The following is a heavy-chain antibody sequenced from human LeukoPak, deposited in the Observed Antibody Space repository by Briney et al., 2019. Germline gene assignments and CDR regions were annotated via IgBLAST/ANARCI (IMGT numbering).Heavy chain of an antibody. CDR2: IYSSGST. Sequence: SETLSLTCTVSGGSISSYYWSWIRQPPGKGLEWIGYIYSSGSTNSNPSLKSRVTISVEASKNQSSLKLSSVTAADTAVYYCARHLRAGSPLFDYWGQGALVTVSS. D-gene: IGHD1-26*01. J-gene: IGHJ4*02. CDR3: ARHLRAGSPLFDY. V-gene: IGHV4-4*09. CDR1: GGSISSYY.